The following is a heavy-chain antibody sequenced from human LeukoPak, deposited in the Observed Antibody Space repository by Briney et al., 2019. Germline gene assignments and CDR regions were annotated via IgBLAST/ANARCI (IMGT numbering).Heavy chain of an antibody. CDR3: AKDPYYGSGSYYSVFSY. CDR1: GFTFSSYS. V-gene: IGHV3-23*01. J-gene: IGHJ4*02. CDR2: ISVSGGST. D-gene: IGHD3-10*01. Sequence: GGSLRLSCAASGFTFSSYSMNWVRQAPGKGLEWVSTISVSGGSTYYADSVKGRFTISRDNSKNTLFLQMNSLRAEDTAVYYCAKDPYYGSGSYYSVFSYWGQGALVTVSS.